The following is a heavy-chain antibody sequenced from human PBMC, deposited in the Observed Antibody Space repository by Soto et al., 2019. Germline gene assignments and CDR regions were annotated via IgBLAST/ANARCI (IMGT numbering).Heavy chain of an antibody. D-gene: IGHD1-1*01. Sequence: GASVKVSCKASGGTFSSYAISWVRQAPGQGLEWMGGIIPIFGTANYAQKFQGRVTITADESTSTAYMELSSLRSEDTAVYYCARERSHWNYYYYGMDVWGQGTTVTVSS. J-gene: IGHJ6*02. V-gene: IGHV1-69*13. CDR1: GGTFSSYA. CDR2: IIPIFGTA. CDR3: ARERSHWNYYYYGMDV.